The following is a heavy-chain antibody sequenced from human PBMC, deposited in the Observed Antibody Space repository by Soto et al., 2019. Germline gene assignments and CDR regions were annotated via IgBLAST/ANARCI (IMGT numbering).Heavy chain of an antibody. CDR3: ARSPAYDPFDY. V-gene: IGHV4-59*01. J-gene: IGHJ4*02. D-gene: IGHD5-12*01. Sequence: QVQLQESGPGLVKPSETLSLTCTVSGGSISSYYWSWIRQPPGKGLEWIGYIYYSGSTNYNPSLKSRVTISVDTSKNQFSLKLISVTAADTAVYYCARSPAYDPFDYWGQGTLVTVSS. CDR1: GGSISSYY. CDR2: IYYSGST.